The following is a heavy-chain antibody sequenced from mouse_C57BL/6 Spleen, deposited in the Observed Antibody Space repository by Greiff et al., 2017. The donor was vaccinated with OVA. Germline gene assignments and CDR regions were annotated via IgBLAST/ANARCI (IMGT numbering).Heavy chain of an antibody. J-gene: IGHJ4*01. Sequence: VQLQQSGAELARPGASVKMSCKASGYTFTSYTMHWVKQRPGQGLEWIGYINPSSGYPKYNQKFQDKATLTADTSSSTAYMQLSSLTSEDSAVYYCARWLPSMDYWGQGTSVTVSS. V-gene: IGHV1-4*01. CDR1: GYTFTSYT. CDR3: ARWLPSMDY. D-gene: IGHD2-2*01. CDR2: INPSSGYP.